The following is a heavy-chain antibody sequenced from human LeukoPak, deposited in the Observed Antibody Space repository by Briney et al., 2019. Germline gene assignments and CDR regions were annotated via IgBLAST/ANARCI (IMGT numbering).Heavy chain of an antibody. CDR3: AKKPSSGYYYIDY. D-gene: IGHD3-22*01. Sequence: PGGSLRLSCTASGFTFSSYAMSWVRQAPGKGLEWVSTISDSGGGTYYADSVKGRFTISRDNSKNTLYLQMNSLRAEDTAVYCCAKKPSSGYYYIDYWGQGTLVTVCS. V-gene: IGHV3-23*01. J-gene: IGHJ4*02. CDR1: GFTFSSYA. CDR2: ISDSGGGT.